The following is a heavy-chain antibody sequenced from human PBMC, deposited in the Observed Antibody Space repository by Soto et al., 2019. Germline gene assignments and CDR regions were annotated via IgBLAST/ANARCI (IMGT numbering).Heavy chain of an antibody. D-gene: IGHD7-27*01. CDR1: GDSISNLDYF. CDR2: IYXSXXX. Sequence: SETLSLTCSVSGDSISNLDYFWAWIRQPPGQALEYIGYIYXSXXXXXXXXXXXXXAISVDTSKSQFSLNVTSVTAADTAVYFCARGRYCLTGRCFPDWFDSWGQGALVTVSS. CDR3: ARGRYCLTGRCFPDWFDS. V-gene: IGHV4-30-4*01. J-gene: IGHJ5*01.